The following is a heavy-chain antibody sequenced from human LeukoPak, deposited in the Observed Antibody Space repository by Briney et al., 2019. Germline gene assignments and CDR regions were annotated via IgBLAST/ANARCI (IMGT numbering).Heavy chain of an antibody. D-gene: IGHD6-13*01. CDR1: GGSISSYY. Sequence: PSETLSLTCTVPGGSISSYYWSWIRQPPGKGLEWIGYIYYSGSTNYNPSIKSRVTISVDTSKNQFSLKLSSVTAADTAVYYCARDRGSSFDPWGQGTLVTVSS. CDR3: ARDRGSSFDP. CDR2: IYYSGST. V-gene: IGHV4-59*01. J-gene: IGHJ5*02.